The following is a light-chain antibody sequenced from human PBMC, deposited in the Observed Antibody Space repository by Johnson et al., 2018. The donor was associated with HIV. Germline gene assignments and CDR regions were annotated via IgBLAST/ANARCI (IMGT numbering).Light chain of an antibody. CDR3: ATWERSLTSGGV. CDR2: EDN. J-gene: IGLJ1*01. V-gene: IGLV1-51*02. CDR1: SSNIGNNY. Sequence: QSMLTQPPSVSAAPGQKVTISCSGSSSNIGNNYVSWYQQFPGAAPKLLIYEDNKRPSGIPYRFSGSKSGTSATLGITGLQTGDEADYYCATWERSLTSGGVFGTGTKVTVL.